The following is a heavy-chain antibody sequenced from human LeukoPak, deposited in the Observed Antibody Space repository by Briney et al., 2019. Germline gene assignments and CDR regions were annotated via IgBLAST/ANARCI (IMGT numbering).Heavy chain of an antibody. J-gene: IGHJ4*02. CDR2: INHSGST. CDR1: GGSFSGYY. V-gene: IGHV4-34*01. D-gene: IGHD5-24*01. Sequence: SETLSLTCAVYGGSFSGYYWSWIRQPPGKGLEWIGEINHSGSTNYNPSLKSRVTISVDTSKNQFSLKLSSVTAADTAVYYCARRRRDGYNYRSYFDYWGQGTLVTVSS. CDR3: ARRRRDGYNYRSYFDY.